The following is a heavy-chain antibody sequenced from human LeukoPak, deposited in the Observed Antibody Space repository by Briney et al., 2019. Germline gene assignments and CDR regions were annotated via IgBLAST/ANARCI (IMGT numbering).Heavy chain of an antibody. V-gene: IGHV5-51*01. CDR3: ARYGELPPSYYYYYMDV. J-gene: IGHJ6*03. CDR1: GYSFTTYW. Sequence: TGESLKISCKGSGYSFTTYWIGWVRQVPGKGLEWMGIIWPSDSDTRYSPSFQGQVTISADKSISTAYLQWSSLKASDTAMYYCARYGELPPSYYYYYMDVWGKGTTVTVSS. CDR2: IWPSDSDT. D-gene: IGHD4/OR15-4a*01.